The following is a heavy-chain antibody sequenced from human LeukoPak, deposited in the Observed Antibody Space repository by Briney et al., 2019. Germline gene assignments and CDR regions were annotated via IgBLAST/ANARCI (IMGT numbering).Heavy chain of an antibody. D-gene: IGHD1-14*01. CDR2: VHPNGGNT. CDR1: GYPFTTWE. J-gene: IGHJ5*02. Sequence: ASVKVSCKTSGYPFTTWEINWVRQAAGQGLEWMGWVHPNGGNTAYAQKFQGRVTMTRDTSISTAYMELSGLTSDDTAVYFCARGPRNDPWGQGTLITVSS. CDR3: ARGPRNDP. V-gene: IGHV1-8*01.